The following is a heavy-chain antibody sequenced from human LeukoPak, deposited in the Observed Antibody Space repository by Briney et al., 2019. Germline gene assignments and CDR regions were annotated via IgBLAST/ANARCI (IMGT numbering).Heavy chain of an antibody. CDR3: ARGSRFGVVERDAFDI. D-gene: IGHD3-3*01. CDR2: ISYDGTNK. CDR1: RGTFSSYA. J-gene: IGHJ3*02. V-gene: IGHV3-30*04. Sequence: SCKASRGTFSSYAMHWVRQAPGKGLEWVAIISYDGTNKYYADSVKGRFTISRDNSKNTLYLQMNSLRAEDTAVYYCARGSRFGVVERDAFDIWGQGTMVTVSS.